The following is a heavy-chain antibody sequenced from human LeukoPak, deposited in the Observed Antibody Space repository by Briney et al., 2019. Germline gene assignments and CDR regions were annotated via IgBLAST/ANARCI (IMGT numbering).Heavy chain of an antibody. Sequence: SVKVSFKASGGTFSSYAISWVRQAPGQGLEWMGGIIPIFGTANYAQKFQGRVTITTDESTSTAYMELSSLRSEDTAVYYCARDGPEYSSSVDSGRYYYYMDVWGKGTTVTVSS. D-gene: IGHD6-6*01. CDR3: ARDGPEYSSSVDSGRYYYYMDV. V-gene: IGHV1-69*05. J-gene: IGHJ6*03. CDR1: GGTFSSYA. CDR2: IIPIFGTA.